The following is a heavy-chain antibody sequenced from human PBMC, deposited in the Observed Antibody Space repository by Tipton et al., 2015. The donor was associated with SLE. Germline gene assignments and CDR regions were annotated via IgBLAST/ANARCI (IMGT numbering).Heavy chain of an antibody. CDR3: ARRHYSGSGASDY. D-gene: IGHD3-10*01. J-gene: IGHJ4*02. V-gene: IGHV5-51*01. Sequence: QLVQSGAELRKPGESLKISCLHSENNFANYWLGWVRQMPGKGLEWVGIIHPADSDVRYSPSFQGRVTISADTSISTAYPQWRSLQASDTAIYYCARRHYSGSGASDYWGLGTLVTVSS. CDR2: IHPADSDV. CDR1: ENNFANYW.